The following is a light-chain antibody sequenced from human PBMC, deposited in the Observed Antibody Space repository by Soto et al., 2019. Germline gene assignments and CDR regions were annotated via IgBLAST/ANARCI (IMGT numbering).Light chain of an antibody. CDR3: QQYNNWPWT. J-gene: IGKJ1*01. CDR2: GAS. CDR1: QSVSSN. Sequence: EIVMTQSPATLSVSPGERVTLSCRASQSVSSNLAWYQQKPGQAPRLLIYGASTRATGIPARFSGSRSGTEFTLTISSLPSEDFAVYYCQQYNNWPWTFGQGTKVEIK. V-gene: IGKV3-15*01.